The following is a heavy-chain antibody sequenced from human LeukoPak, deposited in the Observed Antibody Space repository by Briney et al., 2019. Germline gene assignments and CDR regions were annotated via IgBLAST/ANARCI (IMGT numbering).Heavy chain of an antibody. J-gene: IGHJ4*02. CDR3: ARTSAWILGYDY. CDR2: IRKDGINT. Sequence: GGSLRLSCAASGFSFSDYMHWVRQAPGKGLEWVSFIRKDGINTNYVDSVKGRFTISRDTSNKMVYLQMNILRAEDTAVYYCARTSAWILGYDYWGQGTLVTVSS. CDR1: GFSFSDY. V-gene: IGHV3-30*02. D-gene: IGHD5-18*01.